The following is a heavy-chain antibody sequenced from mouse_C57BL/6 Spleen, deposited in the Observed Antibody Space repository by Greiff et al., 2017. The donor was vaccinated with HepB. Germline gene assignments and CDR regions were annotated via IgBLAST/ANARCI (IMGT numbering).Heavy chain of an antibody. D-gene: IGHD2-4*01. Sequence: QVQLQQSGAELARPGASVKLSCKASGYTFTSYGISWVKQRTGQGLEWIGEIYPRSGNTYYNEKFKGKATLTADKSSSTAYMELRSLTSEDSAVYFCARGEEAGYDYEGGYRGQGTTLTVSS. V-gene: IGHV1-81*01. CDR3: ARGEEAGYDYEGGY. CDR2: IYPRSGNT. J-gene: IGHJ2*01. CDR1: GYTFTSYG.